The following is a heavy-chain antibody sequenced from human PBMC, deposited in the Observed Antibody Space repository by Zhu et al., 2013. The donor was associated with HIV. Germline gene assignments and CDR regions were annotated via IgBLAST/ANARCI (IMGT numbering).Heavy chain of an antibody. D-gene: IGHD4-17*01. CDR3: ARSFLTYSDTSEFDY. CDR2: ISTYSPRT. V-gene: IGHV1-18*04. J-gene: IGHJ4*02. Sequence: QVQLVQSGAEVRKPGASVKVSCKASGYTFTDYYLHWARQAPGQGLEWMGWISTYSPRTKYAQKFRDRVTMTTDSSTTTADMELRSLRSDDTAVYFCARSFLTYSDTSEFDYWGQGTLVTVSS. CDR1: GYTFTDYY.